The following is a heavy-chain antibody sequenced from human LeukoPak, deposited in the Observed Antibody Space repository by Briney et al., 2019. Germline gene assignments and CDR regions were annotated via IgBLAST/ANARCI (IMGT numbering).Heavy chain of an antibody. V-gene: IGHV3-30*18. D-gene: IGHD6-13*01. Sequence: RRSLRLSCAASGFTFSSYGMHWVRQAPGKGLEWVAVISYDGSNKYYADSVKGRFTISRDNSKNTLYLQMNSLRAEDTAVYYCAKDRDSSSWYLDYWGQGTLVTVSS. CDR2: ISYDGSNK. CDR1: GFTFSSYG. J-gene: IGHJ4*02. CDR3: AKDRDSSSWYLDY.